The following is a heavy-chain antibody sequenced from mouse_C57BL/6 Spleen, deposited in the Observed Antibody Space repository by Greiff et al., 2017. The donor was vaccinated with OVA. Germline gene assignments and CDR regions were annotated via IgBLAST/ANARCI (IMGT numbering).Heavy chain of an antibody. CDR2: IRNKANNHAT. D-gene: IGHD1-1*01. Sequence: EVQLQESGGGLVQPGGSMKLSCAASGFTFSDAWMDWVRQSPEKGLEWVAEIRNKANNHATYYAESVKGRFTISRDDSKSSVYLQMNSLRAEDTGIYYCTQSHGSSDWYFDVWGTGTTVTVSS. V-gene: IGHV6-6*01. CDR3: TQSHGSSDWYFDV. CDR1: GFTFSDAW. J-gene: IGHJ1*03.